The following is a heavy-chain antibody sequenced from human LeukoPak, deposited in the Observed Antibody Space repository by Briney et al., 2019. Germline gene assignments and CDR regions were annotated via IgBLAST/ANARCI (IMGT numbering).Heavy chain of an antibody. J-gene: IGHJ4*02. Sequence: GGSLRLSCAASGFTFSSYVMSWVRQASGEGLEWVSVICGSGGSTYYADSVKGRFTISRDKSKNTLYLQKKSLRAENTPVYNCAKISYSSGSDYWGQGTLVTVSS. CDR1: GFTFSSYV. CDR2: ICGSGGST. CDR3: AKISYSSGSDY. D-gene: IGHD6-19*01. V-gene: IGHV3-23*01.